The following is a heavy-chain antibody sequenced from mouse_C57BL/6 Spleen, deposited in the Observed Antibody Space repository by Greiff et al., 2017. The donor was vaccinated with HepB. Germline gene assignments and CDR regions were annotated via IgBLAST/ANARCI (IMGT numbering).Heavy chain of an antibody. D-gene: IGHD2-2*01. V-gene: IGHV1-61*01. CDR2: IYPSDSET. Sequence: QVQLQQPGAELVRPGSSVKLSCKASGYTFTSYWMDWVKQRPGQGLEWIGNIYPSDSETHYNHKFKDKATLTVDKSSSTAYLQLSSLTSEDSAVYDCARGDGYEGYYFDYWGQGTTLTVSS. CDR1: GYTFTSYW. CDR3: ARGDGYEGYYFDY. J-gene: IGHJ2*01.